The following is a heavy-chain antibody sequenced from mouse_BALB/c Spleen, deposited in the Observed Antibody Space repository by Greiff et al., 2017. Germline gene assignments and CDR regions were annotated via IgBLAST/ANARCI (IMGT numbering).Heavy chain of an antibody. Sequence: QVQLNQSGPELVKPGASVKMSCKASGYTFTSYYIHWVKQRPGQGLEWIGWIYPGDGSTKYNEKFKGKTTLTADKSSSTAYMLLSSLTSEDSAIYFCARQGFTRYFDVWGAGTTVNVSS. CDR3: ARQGFTRYFDV. CDR2: IYPGDGST. V-gene: IGHV1S56*01. J-gene: IGHJ1*01. CDR1: GYTFTSYY.